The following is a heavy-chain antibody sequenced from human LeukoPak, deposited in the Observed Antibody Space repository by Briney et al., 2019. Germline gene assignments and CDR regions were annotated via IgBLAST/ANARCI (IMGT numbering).Heavy chain of an antibody. CDR2: ISGSGGST. D-gene: IGHD3-9*01. V-gene: IGHV3-23*01. CDR3: AKDGKSERYFDWLSLFDY. J-gene: IGHJ4*02. CDR1: GFTFSSYA. Sequence: GGSLRLSCAASGFTFSSYAMSWVRQAPGTGLEWVSAISGSGGSTYYADSVKGRFTISRDNSKNTLYLQMNSLRAEDTAVYYCAKDGKSERYFDWLSLFDYWGQGTLVTVSS.